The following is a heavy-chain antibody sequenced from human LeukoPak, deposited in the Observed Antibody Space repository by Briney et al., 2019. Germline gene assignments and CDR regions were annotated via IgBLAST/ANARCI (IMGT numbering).Heavy chain of an antibody. V-gene: IGHV4-4*07. CDR3: ARDLGSFDY. Sequence: SETLSLTCTVSGGSISSYYWSWIRHPAGKGLEWIGRIYTSGSTNYNASLKSRVPMSVDTSKIHFSLKLSSVTAADAAVYYCARDLGSFDYWGQGTLVTVSS. CDR1: GGSISSYY. CDR2: IYTSGST. J-gene: IGHJ4*02. D-gene: IGHD2-15*01.